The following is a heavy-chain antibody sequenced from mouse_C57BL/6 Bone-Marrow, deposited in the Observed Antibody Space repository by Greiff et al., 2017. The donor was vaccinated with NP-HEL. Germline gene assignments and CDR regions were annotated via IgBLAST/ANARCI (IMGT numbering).Heavy chain of an antibody. J-gene: IGHJ4*01. V-gene: IGHV1-74*01. D-gene: IGHD1-3*01. CDR2: IHPSDSDT. CDR3: AITYKLDYYAKDY. CDR1: GYTFTSYW. Sequence: QVQLQQPGAELVKPGASVKLSCKASGYTFTSYWMHWVKQRPGHGLEWIGRIHPSDSDTNSNQKFKGKATFTVDKSSSTAYMQLSSLTSEDSAVYDCAITYKLDYYAKDYWGQGTSGTVAS.